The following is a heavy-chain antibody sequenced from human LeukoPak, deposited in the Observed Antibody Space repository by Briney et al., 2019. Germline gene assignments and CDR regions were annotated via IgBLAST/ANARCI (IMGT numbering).Heavy chain of an antibody. V-gene: IGHV1-2*02. J-gene: IGHJ4*02. CDR3: ARGSERDAMIISSVWSLIL. Sequence: ASVKVSCKASGYTFISYYIHWVRQAPGQGLEWMGWMNPNNGDTNSAQKFQGRVTMTRDTSTNTAYMELSMLRSDDTALYYCARGSERDAMIISSVWSLILWGQGTLVTVSS. D-gene: IGHD3-16*01. CDR2: MNPNNGDT. CDR1: GYTFISYY.